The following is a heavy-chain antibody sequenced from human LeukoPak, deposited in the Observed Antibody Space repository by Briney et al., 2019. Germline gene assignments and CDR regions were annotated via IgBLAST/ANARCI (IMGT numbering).Heavy chain of an antibody. V-gene: IGHV4-59*01. Sequence: PSETLSLTCTVSGGSISSYYWSWIRQPPGKGLEWIGYIYYSGSTNYNPSLKSRVTISVDTSKNQFSLKLSSVTAADTAVYYCARDHYYDSSGYYPRTSGAFDIWGQGTMVTVSS. J-gene: IGHJ3*02. CDR3: ARDHYYDSSGYYPRTSGAFDI. CDR1: GGSISSYY. CDR2: IYYSGST. D-gene: IGHD3-22*01.